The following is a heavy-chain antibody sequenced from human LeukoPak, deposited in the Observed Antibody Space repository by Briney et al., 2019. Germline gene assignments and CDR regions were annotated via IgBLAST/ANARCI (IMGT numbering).Heavy chain of an antibody. V-gene: IGHV4-59*12. Sequence: SETLSLTCTVAGGSMSPYHWGWIRQPPGKGLEWTGYIYYSGSTNYNPSLNSRVAISVDTSKNPFSLRLSSVTAADTASYYFPRAVSGRFDYWGQGTLVTVSS. D-gene: IGHD6-19*01. CDR2: IYYSGST. CDR3: PRAVSGRFDY. CDR1: GGSMSPYH. J-gene: IGHJ4*02.